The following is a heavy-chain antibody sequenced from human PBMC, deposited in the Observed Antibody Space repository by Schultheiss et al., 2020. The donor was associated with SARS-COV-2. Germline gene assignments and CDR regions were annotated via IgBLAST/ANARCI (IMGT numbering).Heavy chain of an antibody. CDR1: GGSISSGGYY. V-gene: IGHV4-31*03. Sequence: SETLSLTCTVSGGSISSGGYYWSWIRQHPGKGLEWIGYIYYSGSTYYNPSLKSRVTMSVDTSKNQFSLKLSSVTAADTAVYYCARAGGTTYDYYYYMDVWGKGTTVTVSS. D-gene: IGHD1-1*01. J-gene: IGHJ6*03. CDR2: IYYSGST. CDR3: ARAGGTTYDYYYYMDV.